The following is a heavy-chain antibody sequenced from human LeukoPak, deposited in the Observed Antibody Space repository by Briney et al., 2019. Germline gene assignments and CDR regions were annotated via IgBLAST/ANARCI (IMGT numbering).Heavy chain of an antibody. D-gene: IGHD2-15*01. Sequence: SETLSLTCTVSGGSISSSSYYWGWIRQPPGKGLEWIGSIYYSGSTYYNPSLKSRVTISVDTSKNQFSLKLSSVTAADTAVYYCARYFRGVVVAVMKYNWFDPWGQGTLVTVSS. CDR1: GGSISSSSYY. CDR2: IYYSGST. J-gene: IGHJ5*02. CDR3: ARYFRGVVVAVMKYNWFDP. V-gene: IGHV4-39*01.